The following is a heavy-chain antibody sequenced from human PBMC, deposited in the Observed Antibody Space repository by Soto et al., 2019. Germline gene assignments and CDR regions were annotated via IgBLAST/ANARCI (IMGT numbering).Heavy chain of an antibody. Sequence: EVQLLESGGGLVQPGGSLRLSCAASGFTFSNYGMALVRQAPGKGREWVSRIHAPGSNKHYADSVKGRFSISRDNSKSTVYLQMNSLMVEDTALYYCALQLWDSGFWGQGTLVSVSS. CDR2: IHAPGSNK. D-gene: IGHD5-18*01. CDR1: GFTFSNYG. J-gene: IGHJ4*02. CDR3: ALQLWDSGF. V-gene: IGHV3-23*01.